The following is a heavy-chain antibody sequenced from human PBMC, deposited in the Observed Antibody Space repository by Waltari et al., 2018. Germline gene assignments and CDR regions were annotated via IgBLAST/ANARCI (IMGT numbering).Heavy chain of an antibody. J-gene: IGHJ4*02. CDR3: AGRGEEAPGASGWAWGYGF. Sequence: EVQLVESGGGLIQPGGSLRLSCAASGFIASSNSMSWVRQAPGRGLEWVSATSGGGTTYYAESVKGRFTVSRDNSKNTLYLQMNSLRVEDTAFYYCAGRGEEAPGASGWAWGYGFWGQGTLVTVSS. V-gene: IGHV3-53*01. CDR1: GFIASSNS. D-gene: IGHD2-2*01. CDR2: TSGGGTT.